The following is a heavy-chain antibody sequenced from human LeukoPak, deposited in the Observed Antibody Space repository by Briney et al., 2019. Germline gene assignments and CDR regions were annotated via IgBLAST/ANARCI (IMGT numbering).Heavy chain of an antibody. CDR2: ISGSGSST. CDR3: ASHYDSSGYYYFDY. D-gene: IGHD3-22*01. J-gene: IGHJ4*02. CDR1: GFTFSTYA. Sequence: GGSLRLSCAAFGFTFSTYAMSWVRQAPGKGLEGVSTISGSGSSTYYADSVKGRLTISRDNSIKTLYLQLNSLRAEDTAVYYCASHYDSSGYYYFDYWGQGTLVTVSS. V-gene: IGHV3-23*01.